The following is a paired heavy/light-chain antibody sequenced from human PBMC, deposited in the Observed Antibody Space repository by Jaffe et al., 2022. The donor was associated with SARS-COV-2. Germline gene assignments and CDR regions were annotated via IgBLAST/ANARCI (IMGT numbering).Heavy chain of an antibody. CDR1: GFTFSSYA. CDR2: ISGSGGTT. J-gene: IGHJ4*02. V-gene: IGHV3-23*01. Sequence: EVQLLESGGGLVQPGGSLRLSCAASGFTFSSYAMSWVRQAPGKGLEWVSGISGSGGTTHYADSVKGRFTISRDNSNNTLYLQMNSLRAEDTALYYCAKYYYGSGSYSPFDYWGQGALVTVSS. D-gene: IGHD3-10*01. CDR3: AKYYYGSGSYSPFDY.
Light chain of an antibody. Sequence: QSVLTQPPSASGTPGQRVTISCSGSSSNIGDNTVTWYQQLPGTAPKLLIYRNNQRPSGVPDRFSGSKSGTSASLAISGLQSEDEADYYCALWDDSLNGPVFGGGTKLTVL. V-gene: IGLV1-44*01. CDR2: RNN. CDR3: ALWDDSLNGPV. J-gene: IGLJ3*02. CDR1: SSNIGDNT.